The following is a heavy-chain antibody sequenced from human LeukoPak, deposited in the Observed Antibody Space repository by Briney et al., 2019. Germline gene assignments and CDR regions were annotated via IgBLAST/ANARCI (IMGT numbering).Heavy chain of an antibody. CDR1: GFNFANHA. CDR2: ISGGGDIT. J-gene: IGHJ4*02. CDR3: VREDIPATANY. D-gene: IGHD2-21*02. V-gene: IGHV3-23*01. Sequence: PGGSLRLSCAASGFNFANHAMSWVRQTPGKGLEWVSAISGGGDITYYADSVRGRFTISRDNSKDTLFLQMHSLRPGDTAVYYCVREDIPATANYWGQGTLVTISS.